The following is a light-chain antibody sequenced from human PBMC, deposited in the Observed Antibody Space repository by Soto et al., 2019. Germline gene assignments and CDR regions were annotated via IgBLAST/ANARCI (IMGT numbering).Light chain of an antibody. CDR3: QVWDSRTDHVV. J-gene: IGLJ3*02. Sequence: SYELTQPPSVSVAQGQTARIGRGRDNLGSKSVHWYQQKSGQAPVLVVSDDSDRPSGIPERISGSNSGKMATLTISGVEAGDEADYYCQVWDSRTDHVVFGGGTKVTVL. V-gene: IGLV3-21*02. CDR1: NLGSKS. CDR2: DDS.